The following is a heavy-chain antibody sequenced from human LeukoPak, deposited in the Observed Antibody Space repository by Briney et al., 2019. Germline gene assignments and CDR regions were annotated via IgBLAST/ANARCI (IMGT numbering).Heavy chain of an antibody. Sequence: PGGSLRLSCAASGFTFSSYSMNWVRQAPGKGLEWVSSISSSSSYIYYADSVKGRFTISRDNAKNSLYLQMNSLRAEDTAVYYCATYPYCSGGSCYLAIGTFDIWGQGTMVTVSS. CDR1: GFTFSSYS. CDR3: ATYPYCSGGSCYLAIGTFDI. J-gene: IGHJ3*02. CDR2: ISSSSSYI. V-gene: IGHV3-21*01. D-gene: IGHD2-15*01.